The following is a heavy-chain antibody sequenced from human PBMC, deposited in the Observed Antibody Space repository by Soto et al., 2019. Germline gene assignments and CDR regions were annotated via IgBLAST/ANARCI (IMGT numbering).Heavy chain of an antibody. V-gene: IGHV3-30-3*01. CDR1: GFTFSSYA. D-gene: IGHD6-13*01. CDR2: ISYDGSNK. J-gene: IGHJ4*02. CDR3: AKQPGVRFDY. Sequence: QVQLVESGGGVVQPGRSLRLSCAASGFTFSSYAMHWVRQAPGKGLEWVAVISYDGSNKYYADSVKGRFTISRDNSKNTLYLQMNSLRAEDTAVYYCAKQPGVRFDYWGQGTLVTVSS.